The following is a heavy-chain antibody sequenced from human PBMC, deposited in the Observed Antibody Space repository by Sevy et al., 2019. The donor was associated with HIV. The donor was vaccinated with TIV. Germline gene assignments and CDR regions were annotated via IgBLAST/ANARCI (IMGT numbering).Heavy chain of an antibody. V-gene: IGHV3-43*01. CDR2: ISWDGGST. Sequence: GGSLRLSCAASGFTFDDYTMHWVRQAPGKGLERVSLISWDGGSTYYADSVKGRFTISRDNSKNSLYLQMNSLRTEDTALYYCAKGYYYDSSGYYSWGQGTLVTVSS. D-gene: IGHD3-22*01. J-gene: IGHJ4*02. CDR3: AKGYYYDSSGYYS. CDR1: GFTFDDYT.